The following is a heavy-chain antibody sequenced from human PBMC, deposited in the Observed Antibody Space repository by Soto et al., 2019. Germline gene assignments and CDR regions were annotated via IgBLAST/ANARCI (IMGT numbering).Heavy chain of an antibody. CDR3: ARATAQYDSGTYEGGYYYFDS. CDR2: ISNSGRT. V-gene: IGHV4-31*03. Sequence: SETLSLTCTVSGDSISRGAYYWTWIRQHPGKGLERFGYISNSGRTYYNPFLKSRVFISVGTSNNQFFLELTSVTAADAAVYYFARATAQYDSGTYEGGYYYFDSWGQGTLVTVSS. CDR1: GDSISRGAYY. J-gene: IGHJ4*02. D-gene: IGHD3-10*01.